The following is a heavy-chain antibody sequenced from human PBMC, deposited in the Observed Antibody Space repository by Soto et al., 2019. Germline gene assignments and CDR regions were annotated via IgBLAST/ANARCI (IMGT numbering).Heavy chain of an antibody. CDR1: GFTFSGDW. Sequence: HPGGSLRLSCAASGFTFSGDWMSWVRQAPGKGLEWVANINQDGSEKYYVDSVKGRFTVSRDNAQNSLYLQMNSLRAEDTAVYYCARGSSSSGRSPYMDVWGKGTTVTVSS. CDR3: ARGSSSSGRSPYMDV. D-gene: IGHD6-6*01. CDR2: INQDGSEK. J-gene: IGHJ6*03. V-gene: IGHV3-7*01.